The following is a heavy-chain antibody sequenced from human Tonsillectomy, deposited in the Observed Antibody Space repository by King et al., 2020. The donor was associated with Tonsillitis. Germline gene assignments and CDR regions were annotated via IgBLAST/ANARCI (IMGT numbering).Heavy chain of an antibody. D-gene: IGHD2-15*01. Sequence: VQLVQSGAEVKKPGSSVKVSCKASGGTLSNYAITWVRQAPGQGLDWMGGIIPIFGTADYAQKFLGRVTITADKSTSTAYMELSSLRSDDTAVYYCARGKCRNGSCYDWFDPWGQGTLVTGSS. J-gene: IGHJ5*02. V-gene: IGHV1-69*06. CDR1: GGTLSNYA. CDR2: IIPIFGTA. CDR3: ARGKCRNGSCYDWFDP.